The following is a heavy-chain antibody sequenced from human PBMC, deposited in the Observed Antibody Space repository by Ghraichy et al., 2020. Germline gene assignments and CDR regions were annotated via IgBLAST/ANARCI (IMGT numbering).Heavy chain of an antibody. D-gene: IGHD2-15*01. Sequence: GGSLRLSCAASGFTFSDHDMPWIRQAPGKGLEWVSNIISDTTKSYAASVKGRFTISRDNAKNSLYLEMNSLRDEDTAVEYCTRDTWWHIYWGQGTLVTVSS. CDR1: GFTFSDHD. V-gene: IGHV3-69-1*02. J-gene: IGHJ4*02. CDR2: IISDTTK. CDR3: TRDTWWHIY.